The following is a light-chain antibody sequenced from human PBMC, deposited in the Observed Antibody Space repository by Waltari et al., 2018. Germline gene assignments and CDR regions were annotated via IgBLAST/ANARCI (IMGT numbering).Light chain of an antibody. CDR3: CSYAGSTTFLYV. Sequence: QSALTQPASVSGSPGQSITISCTGSSNDLGTYNLVSWYQQHPGKAPKLMIYEGTERPAGVSNRFSGSKSGKTSSLTISGLQAEDEADYYCCSYAGSTTFLYVFGTGTKVTVL. V-gene: IGLV2-23*01. J-gene: IGLJ1*01. CDR1: SNDLGTYNL. CDR2: EGT.